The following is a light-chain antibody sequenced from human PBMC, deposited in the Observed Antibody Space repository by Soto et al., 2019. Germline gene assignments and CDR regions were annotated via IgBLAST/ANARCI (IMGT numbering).Light chain of an antibody. J-gene: IGKJ1*01. V-gene: IGKV1-9*01. CDR2: AAS. Sequence: DIQLTQSPSFLSASVGDRVTMTCRASQGISTYLAWYQQKPGKAPKLLIYAASTLQSGVPSRFSGTGSGTELALAISSLQPEDFATYYCQHLITYPQTFGQGTKVDIK. CDR1: QGISTY. CDR3: QHLITYPQT.